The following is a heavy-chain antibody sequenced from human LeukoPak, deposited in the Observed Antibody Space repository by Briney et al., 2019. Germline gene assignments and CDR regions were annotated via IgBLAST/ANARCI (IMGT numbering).Heavy chain of an antibody. V-gene: IGHV3-21*01. J-gene: IGHJ6*02. CDR1: GFTFSSYS. Sequence: GGSLRLSCAASGFTFSSYSMNWVRQAPGKGLEWVSSISSSGGFISYPDSVKGRFTISRDNAKNALFLQMNSLRAEDTAVYYCARVGCRGGSCSSRGDYYYGMDVWGQGTTVTVSS. CDR3: ARVGCRGGSCSSRGDYYYGMDV. D-gene: IGHD2-15*01. CDR2: ISSSGGFI.